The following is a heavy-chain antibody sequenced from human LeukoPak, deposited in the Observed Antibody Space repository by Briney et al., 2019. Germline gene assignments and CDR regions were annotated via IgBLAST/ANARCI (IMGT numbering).Heavy chain of an antibody. CDR2: INPSGGST. CDR1: GYTFTSYY. CDR3: ARRSIFGGKLDY. D-gene: IGHD3-3*01. Sequence: ASVKVSCKASGYTFTSYYMHWVRQAPGQGLEWMGIINPSGGSTSYAQKFQGRVTITRNTSISTAYMELSSLRSEDTAVYYCARRSIFGGKLDYWGQGTLVTVSS. J-gene: IGHJ4*02. V-gene: IGHV1-46*01.